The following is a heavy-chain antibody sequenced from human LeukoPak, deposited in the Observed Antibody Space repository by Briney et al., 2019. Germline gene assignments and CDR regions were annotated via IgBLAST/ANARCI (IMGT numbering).Heavy chain of an antibody. CDR2: ISTSGSTI. D-gene: IGHD3-22*01. V-gene: IGHV3-11*04. CDR3: ARGEYDSFDY. CDR1: GFAFSDYY. J-gene: IGHJ4*02. Sequence: GGSLRLSCAASGFAFSDYYMSWFRQAPGKGPEWVSYISTSGSTIYYADSVKGRFTISRDNAKNSLYLQMNSLRAEDTAVYYCARGEYDSFDYWGQGTLVTVSS.